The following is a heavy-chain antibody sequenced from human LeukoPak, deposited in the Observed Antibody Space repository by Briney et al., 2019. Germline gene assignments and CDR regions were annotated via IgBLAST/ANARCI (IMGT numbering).Heavy chain of an antibody. CDR3: ARGSGYCSGGSCYRGGNWFDP. D-gene: IGHD2-15*01. Sequence: ASVKVSCKASGYTFTGYYMHWVRQAPGQGLEWMGRINPNSGGTNYAQKFQGRVTMTRDTPISTAYMELSRLRSDDTAVYYCARGSGYCSGGSCYRGGNWFDPWGQGTLVTVSS. V-gene: IGHV1-2*06. CDR1: GYTFTGYY. CDR2: INPNSGGT. J-gene: IGHJ5*02.